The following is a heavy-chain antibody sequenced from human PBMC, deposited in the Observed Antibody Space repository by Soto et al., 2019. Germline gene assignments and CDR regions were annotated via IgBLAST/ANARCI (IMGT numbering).Heavy chain of an antibody. J-gene: IGHJ6*03. V-gene: IGHV4-59*08. CDR3: AAEIYSSGWGGAGYYMDV. D-gene: IGHD6-19*01. Sequence: SETLSLTCTVSGGSISSYYWSWIRQPPGKGLEWIGYIYYSGSTNYNPSLKSRVTISVDTSKNQFSLKLSSVTAADTAVYYCAAEIYSSGWGGAGYYMDVWGKGTTVTVSS. CDR1: GGSISSYY. CDR2: IYYSGST.